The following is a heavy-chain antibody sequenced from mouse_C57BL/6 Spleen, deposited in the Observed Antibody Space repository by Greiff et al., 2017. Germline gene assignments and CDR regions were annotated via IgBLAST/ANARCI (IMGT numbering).Heavy chain of an antibody. J-gene: IGHJ1*03. D-gene: IGHD1-1*01. CDR1: GYSFTDYN. Sequence: VHVKQSGPELVKPGASVKISCKASGYSFTDYNMNWVKQSNGKSLEWIGVINPNYGTTSYNQKFKGKATLTVDQSSSTAYMQLNSLTSEDSAVYYCARLYYYGSSYEYFDVWGTGTTVTVSS. CDR3: ARLYYYGSSYEYFDV. CDR2: INPNYGTT. V-gene: IGHV1-39*01.